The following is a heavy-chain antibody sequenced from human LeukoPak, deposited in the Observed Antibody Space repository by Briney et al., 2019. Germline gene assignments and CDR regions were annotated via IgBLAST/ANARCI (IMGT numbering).Heavy chain of an antibody. CDR1: GYSFTTYW. CDR3: ARPTGLRFFDY. V-gene: IGHV5-51*01. CDR2: IYPGDSDT. Sequence: GESLKISRKGSGYSFTTYWIGWVRQMPGKGLEWMGIIYPGDSDTRYSPSFQGQVTIPADKSISTAYLQWSSLKASDTAMYYCARPTGLRFFDYWGQGTLVTVSS. D-gene: IGHD4-11*01. J-gene: IGHJ4*02.